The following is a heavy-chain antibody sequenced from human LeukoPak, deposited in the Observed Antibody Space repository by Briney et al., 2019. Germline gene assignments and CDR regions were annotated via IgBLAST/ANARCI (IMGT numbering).Heavy chain of an antibody. CDR1: GFTFSSYW. CDR2: INTDGSST. V-gene: IGHV3-74*01. Sequence: GGSLRLSCAASGFTFSSYWMHWVRQAPGKGLVWVSRINTDGSSTSYADSVKGRFTISRDNAKNTLYLQMNSLRAEDTAVYYCARPICSSTSCYPLFDYWGQGTLVTVSS. J-gene: IGHJ4*02. CDR3: ARPICSSTSCYPLFDY. D-gene: IGHD2-2*01.